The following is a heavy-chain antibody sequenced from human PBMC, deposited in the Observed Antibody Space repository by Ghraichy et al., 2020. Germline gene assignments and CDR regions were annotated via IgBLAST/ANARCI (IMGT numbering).Heavy chain of an antibody. D-gene: IGHD6-19*01. Sequence: SETPSLTCTVSGGSINTYYWSWIRQPPGKGLEWIGYIYYSGSTNYNPSLESRVTISVDTSKNQFSLKLSSVTAADTAVYYCARGGSGPEWLVFRYWCQGTLVTVSS. CDR3: ARGGSGPEWLVFRY. CDR1: GGSINTYY. J-gene: IGHJ4*02. V-gene: IGHV4-59*01. CDR2: IYYSGST.